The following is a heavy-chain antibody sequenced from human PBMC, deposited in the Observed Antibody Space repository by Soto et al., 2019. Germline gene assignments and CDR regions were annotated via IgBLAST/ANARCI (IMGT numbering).Heavy chain of an antibody. Sequence: EVQLVESGGGLVQPGGSLRLSCAASGFTFRNYDMHWVRQGTGKGLEWVSGISAAGDPDYADSVESRFTISRENAQNSCVLKMNRLRVGDTAVYYCARTDRDFYGVDVWGQGTRVIVSS. CDR1: GFTFRNYD. J-gene: IGHJ6*02. CDR3: ARTDRDFYGVDV. V-gene: IGHV3-13*05. CDR2: ISAAGDP.